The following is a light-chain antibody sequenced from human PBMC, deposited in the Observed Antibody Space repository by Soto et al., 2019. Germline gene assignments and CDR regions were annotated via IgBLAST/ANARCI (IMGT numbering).Light chain of an antibody. J-gene: IGKJ1*01. CDR2: AAS. Sequence: AIQMTQSPSSLSASVGDRVTITCRXXQGIRNDLGWYQQKPGKAPKLLIYAASSLQSGVPSRFSGSGSGTDFTLTISSLQPEDFATYYCLQDYNYPWTFGQGTKVEIK. CDR1: QGIRND. CDR3: LQDYNYPWT. V-gene: IGKV1-6*01.